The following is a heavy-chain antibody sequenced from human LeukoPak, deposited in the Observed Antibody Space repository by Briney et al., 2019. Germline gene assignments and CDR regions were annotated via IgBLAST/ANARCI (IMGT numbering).Heavy chain of an antibody. J-gene: IGHJ4*02. D-gene: IGHD3-22*01. V-gene: IGHV3-74*01. CDR2: INSDGSTT. Sequence: GGSLRLSCAASGYTFSSYWLHWVRQAPGKGLVWVSGINSDGSTTNYADSVKGRFTISRDNAKNTVYLQMNSLRAEDTAVYYCATTVYYHTSASHRGHWGQGTLVTVSS. CDR3: ATTVYYHTSASHRGH. CDR1: GYTFSSYW.